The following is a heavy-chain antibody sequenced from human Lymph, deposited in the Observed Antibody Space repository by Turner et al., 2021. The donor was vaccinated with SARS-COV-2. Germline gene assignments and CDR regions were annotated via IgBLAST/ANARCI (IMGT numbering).Heavy chain of an antibody. CDR1: GFTFSSYG. D-gene: IGHD5-12*01. CDR2: IWYDGSNK. CDR3: ARVKGYNGYDLRYYYGMDV. Sequence: QVQLVESGGGVVLPGRSLRRSCSASGFTFSSYGMPWVRQAPGKGLEWVAVIWYDGSNKYYADSVKGRFTISRDNSKNTLYLQMNSLRAEDTAVYYCARVKGYNGYDLRYYYGMDVWGQGTTVTVSS. J-gene: IGHJ6*02. V-gene: IGHV3-33*01.